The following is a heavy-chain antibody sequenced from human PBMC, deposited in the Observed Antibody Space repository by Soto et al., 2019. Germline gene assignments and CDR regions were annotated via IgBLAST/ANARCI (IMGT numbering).Heavy chain of an antibody. D-gene: IGHD3-22*01. CDR2: ISGSGGST. V-gene: IGHV3-23*01. CDR3: AKERITMIVVVIPEPFDY. Sequence: TGGSLRLSCAASGFTFSSYAMSWVRQAPGKGLEWVSAISGSGGSTYYADSVKGRFTISRDNSKNTLYLQMNSLRAEDTAVYYCAKERITMIVVVIPEPFDYWGQGTLVTVSS. J-gene: IGHJ4*02. CDR1: GFTFSSYA.